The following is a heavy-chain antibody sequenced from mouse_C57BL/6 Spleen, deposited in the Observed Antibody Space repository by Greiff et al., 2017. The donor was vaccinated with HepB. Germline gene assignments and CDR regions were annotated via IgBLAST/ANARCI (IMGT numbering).Heavy chain of an antibody. Sequence: EVKLMESGGGLVKPGGSLKLSCAASGFTFSSYAMSWVRQTPEKRLEWVATISDGGSYTYYPDNVKGRFTISRDNAKNNLYLQMSHLKSEDTAMYYCARESDRRDFDYWGQGTTLTVSS. CDR1: GFTFSSYA. CDR3: ARESDRRDFDY. CDR2: ISDGGSYT. V-gene: IGHV5-4*01. J-gene: IGHJ2*01.